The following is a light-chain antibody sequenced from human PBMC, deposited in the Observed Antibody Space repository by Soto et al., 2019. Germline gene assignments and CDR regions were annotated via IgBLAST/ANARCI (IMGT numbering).Light chain of an antibody. CDR2: SAS. J-gene: IGKJ5*01. CDR3: QKFNTAPLT. V-gene: IGKV1-27*01. CDR1: QDISVY. Sequence: DIQMTQAPSSLSASVGDRVTITCRASQDISVYLAWYQQKPGKVPKLLIYSASTLQSEVPSRFSGSGSGTDFTLTISSLQPEDVATYYCQKFNTAPLTFGQGTRLEI.